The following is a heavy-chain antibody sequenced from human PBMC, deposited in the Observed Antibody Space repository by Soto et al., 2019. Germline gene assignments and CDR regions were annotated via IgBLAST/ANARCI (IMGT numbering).Heavy chain of an antibody. J-gene: IGHJ2*01. Sequence: QVQLQESGPGLVKTSETLSLTCTVSGVSISPYYWTWIRQPAGKGLEWIGHLYSSGRATYNPSLKNRVTRSGFRDHFSLTLKSVTAADTAVYYCARHFDVNTALDYYYFDLWGRGALVTVSS. V-gene: IGHV4-4*07. CDR2: LYSSGRA. CDR1: GVSISPYY. CDR3: ARHFDVNTALDYYYFDL. D-gene: IGHD5-18*01.